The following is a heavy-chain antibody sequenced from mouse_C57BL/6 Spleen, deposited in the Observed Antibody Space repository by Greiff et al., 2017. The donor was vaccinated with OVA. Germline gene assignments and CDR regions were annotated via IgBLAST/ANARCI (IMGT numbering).Heavy chain of an antibody. Sequence: QVQLKESGPGLVAPSQSLSIPCTVSGFSLTSYGVHWVRQPPGKGLEWLVVLWSDGSTTYNSALKSRLSISKDNSKRQVFLKMNSLQTDDTAMYYCARHYYGSSYWYFDVWGTGTTVTVSS. D-gene: IGHD1-1*01. J-gene: IGHJ1*03. CDR2: LWSDGST. CDR1: GFSLTSYG. V-gene: IGHV2-6-1*01. CDR3: ARHYYGSSYWYFDV.